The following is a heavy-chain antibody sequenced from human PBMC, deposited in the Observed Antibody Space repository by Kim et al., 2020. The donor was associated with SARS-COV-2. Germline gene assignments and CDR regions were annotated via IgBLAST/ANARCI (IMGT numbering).Heavy chain of an antibody. CDR3: AKDSNYYDILTGYPVNGMDV. V-gene: IGHV3-43*01. J-gene: IGHJ6*02. D-gene: IGHD3-9*01. CDR2: ISWDGGST. Sequence: GGSLRLSCAASGFTFDDYTMHWVRQAPGKGLEWVSLISWDGGSTYYADSVKGRFTISRDNSKNSLYLQMNSLRTEDTALYYCAKDSNYYDILTGYPVNGMDVWGQGTTVTVSS. CDR1: GFTFDDYT.